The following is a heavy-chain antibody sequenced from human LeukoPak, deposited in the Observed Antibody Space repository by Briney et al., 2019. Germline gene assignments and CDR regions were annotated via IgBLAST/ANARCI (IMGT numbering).Heavy chain of an antibody. J-gene: IGHJ4*02. Sequence: GGSLRLSCAASGFIVSSKYMSWVRQAPGKGLEWVSVIYSGGSTYYAASVEGRFSISRDNSKNMLYLQMNSLRAEDTAVYYCARGGSGYSYGSFDYWGQGTLVTVSS. V-gene: IGHV3-53*01. CDR2: IYSGGST. D-gene: IGHD5-18*01. CDR3: ARGGSGYSYGSFDY. CDR1: GFIVSSKY.